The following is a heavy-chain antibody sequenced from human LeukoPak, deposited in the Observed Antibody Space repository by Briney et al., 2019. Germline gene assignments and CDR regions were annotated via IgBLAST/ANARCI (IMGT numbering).Heavy chain of an antibody. V-gene: IGHV4-34*01. CDR2: INHSGST. CDR1: GVSFSGYY. CDR3: ASRPLECSGGSCYYVA. J-gene: IGHJ5*02. D-gene: IGHD2-15*01. Sequence: RPSETLSLTCAVYGVSFSGYYWSWIRQPPGKGLEWIGEINHSGSTNYNPSLKSRVTISVDTSKNQFSLKLSSVTAADTAVYYCASRPLECSGGSCYYVAWGQGTLVTVSS.